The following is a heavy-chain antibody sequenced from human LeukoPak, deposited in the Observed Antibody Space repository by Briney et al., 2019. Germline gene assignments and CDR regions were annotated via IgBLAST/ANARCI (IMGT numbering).Heavy chain of an antibody. V-gene: IGHV4-30-4*08. Sequence: PSETLSLTCTVSGGSISSGDHYWSWIRQPPGKGLEWIGYIYYSGSTYYNPSLKSRITISIDTSKNQFSLKITSVTAADTAVYYCARETTLPLNWFGPWGQGTLVTVSS. CDR2: IYYSGST. CDR3: ARETTLPLNWFGP. CDR1: GGSISSGDHY. J-gene: IGHJ5*02. D-gene: IGHD1-7*01.